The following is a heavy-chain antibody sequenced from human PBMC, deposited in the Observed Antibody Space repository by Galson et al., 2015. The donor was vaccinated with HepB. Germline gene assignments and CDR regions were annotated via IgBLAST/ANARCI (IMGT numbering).Heavy chain of an antibody. CDR3: ARESYGLDY. V-gene: IGHV3-23*01. Sequence: SLRLSCAASGFTFGSYAMSWVRQAPGKGLEWVSSISGSGGGTYYADSVKGRFTISRDNSKNMLHLQMNSLRVEDTAVYYCARESYGLDYWGQGTLVTVSS. J-gene: IGHJ4*02. CDR1: GFTFGSYA. D-gene: IGHD3-10*01. CDR2: ISGSGGGT.